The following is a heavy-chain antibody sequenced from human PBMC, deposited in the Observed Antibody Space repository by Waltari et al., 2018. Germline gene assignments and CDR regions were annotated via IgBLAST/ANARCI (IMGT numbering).Heavy chain of an antibody. CDR3: AREDHCSGGSCAPAY. CDR1: GYSISSGYY. J-gene: IGHJ4*02. Sequence: QVQLQESGPGLVKPSETLSLTCAVSGYSISSGYYWGWIRQPPGEGLEWIGSIYHSGRTYYNPSLKSRGTISVDTSKNQFSLKLSSVTAADTAVYYCAREDHCSGGSCAPAYWGQGTLVTVSS. D-gene: IGHD2-15*01. CDR2: IYHSGRT. V-gene: IGHV4-38-2*02.